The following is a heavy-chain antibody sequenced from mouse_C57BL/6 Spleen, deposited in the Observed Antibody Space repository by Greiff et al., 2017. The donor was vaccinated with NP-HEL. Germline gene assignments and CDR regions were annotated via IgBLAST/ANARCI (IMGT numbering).Heavy chain of an antibody. CDR3: ARPYYGSSYVGWFAY. Sequence: EVQLQESGGGLVQPGGSLKLSCAASGFTFSDYYMYWVRQTPEKRLEWVAYISNGGGSTYYPDTVKGRFTISRDNAKNTLYLQMSRLKSEDTAMYYCARPYYGSSYVGWFAYWGQGTLVTVSA. D-gene: IGHD1-1*01. V-gene: IGHV5-12*01. CDR1: GFTFSDYY. J-gene: IGHJ3*01. CDR2: ISNGGGST.